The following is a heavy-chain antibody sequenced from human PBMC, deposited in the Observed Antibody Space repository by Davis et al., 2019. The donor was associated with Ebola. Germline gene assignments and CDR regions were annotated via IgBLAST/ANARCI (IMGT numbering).Heavy chain of an antibody. V-gene: IGHV5-10-1*01. CDR2: IDPSDSYT. Sequence: GESLKISCKGSGYSFTSYWISWVRQMPGKGLEWMGRIDPSDSYTNYSPSFQGHVTISADKSISTAYLQWSSLKASDTAMYYCARHSSRITTWGYNWFDPWGQGTLVTVSS. CDR3: ARHSSRITTWGYNWFDP. CDR1: GYSFTSYW. D-gene: IGHD4-11*01. J-gene: IGHJ5*02.